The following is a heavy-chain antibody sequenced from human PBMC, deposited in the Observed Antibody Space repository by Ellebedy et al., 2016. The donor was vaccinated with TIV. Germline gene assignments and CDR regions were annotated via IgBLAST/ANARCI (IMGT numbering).Heavy chain of an antibody. Sequence: MPSETLSLTCTVSGDSISSGGYYWSWIRQHPGKGLEWIGYFSYSGITKYNPSLKSRVTISVDTSKNQFPLNLSSVTAADTAVYYCARGNDISGYFPNFEYWGQGTLVTVSS. V-gene: IGHV4-31*03. CDR1: GDSISSGGYY. J-gene: IGHJ4*02. D-gene: IGHD3-22*01. CDR3: ARGNDISGYFPNFEY. CDR2: FSYSGIT.